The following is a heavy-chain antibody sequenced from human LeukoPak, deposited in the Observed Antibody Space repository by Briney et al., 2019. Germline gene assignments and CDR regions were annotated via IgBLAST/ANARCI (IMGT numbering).Heavy chain of an antibody. Sequence: SETLSLTCTVSGGSISSYYWSWIRQPPGKGLEWIGEINHSGSTNYNPSLKSRVTISVDTSKNQFSLKLSSVTAADTAVYYCARGCWGKAARRWYYFDYWGQGTLVTVSS. CDR1: GGSISSYY. CDR2: INHSGST. J-gene: IGHJ4*02. CDR3: ARGCWGKAARRWYYFDY. D-gene: IGHD6-6*01. V-gene: IGHV4-34*01.